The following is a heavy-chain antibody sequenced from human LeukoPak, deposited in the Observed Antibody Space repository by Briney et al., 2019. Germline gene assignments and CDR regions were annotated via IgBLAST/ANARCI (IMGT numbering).Heavy chain of an antibody. Sequence: PSGTLSLTCAVSSGSITSTKRWSWVRQPPGKGLEWIGTIYYSGTTFYNPSLKSRVTISVDTSKNQFSLKLSSVTAADTAVYYCARHSGDGYNRPFGYWGQGSLVTVSS. CDR1: SGSITSTKR. CDR3: ARHSGDGYNRPFGY. J-gene: IGHJ4*02. V-gene: IGHV4-4*02. D-gene: IGHD5-24*01. CDR2: IYYSGTT.